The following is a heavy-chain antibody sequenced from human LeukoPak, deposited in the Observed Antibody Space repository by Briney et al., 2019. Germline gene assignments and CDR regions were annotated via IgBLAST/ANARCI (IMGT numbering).Heavy chain of an antibody. Sequence: SETLSLTCTVSGGSISSHYWSWIRQPPGKGLEWIRYIYYSGSTNYNPSLKSRVTISVDTPKNQFSLKLSSVTAADTAVYYCARVLGYYYDSSGYYDYWGQGTLVTVSS. J-gene: IGHJ4*02. CDR3: ARVLGYYYDSSGYYDY. V-gene: IGHV4-59*11. D-gene: IGHD3-22*01. CDR2: IYYSGST. CDR1: GGSISSHY.